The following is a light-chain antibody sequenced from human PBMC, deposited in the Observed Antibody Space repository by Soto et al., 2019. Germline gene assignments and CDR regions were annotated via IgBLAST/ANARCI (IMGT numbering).Light chain of an antibody. J-gene: IGKJ5*01. V-gene: IGKV3-20*01. CDR1: QSVTSNY. CDR2: GVS. CDR3: QQYTGPPTT. Sequence: EIVLTQSPGTLSLSPVERATLSCMASQSVTSNYLAWYQQKPGQAPRLLIYGVSSRATGIPDRFSGSGSGTDFTLTITRLEPEDSAVYFCQQYTGPPTTFGQGTRLEIK.